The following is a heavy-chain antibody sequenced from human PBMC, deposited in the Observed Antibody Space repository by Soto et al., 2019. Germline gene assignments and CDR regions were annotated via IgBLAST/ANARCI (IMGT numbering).Heavy chain of an antibody. J-gene: IGHJ6*02. CDR2: ISYDGSNK. CDR1: GFTFRTYG. Sequence: QVQLVESGGGVVQPGRSLRLSCAASGFTFRTYGRHWVRQAPGKGLEWVAVISYDGSNKYYADSVKGRFTISRDNSKNTLYLQMNSLRAEDTAVYYCAKDCLLWCGVLLSHPTRAGCRMDVWCQGTTVTVSS. V-gene: IGHV3-30*18. CDR3: AKDCLLWCGVLLSHPTRAGCRMDV. D-gene: IGHD3-10*01.